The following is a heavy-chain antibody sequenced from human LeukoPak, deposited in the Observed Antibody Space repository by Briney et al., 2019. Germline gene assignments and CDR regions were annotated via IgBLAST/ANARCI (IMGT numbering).Heavy chain of an antibody. CDR2: FCLGRDT. J-gene: IGHJ4*02. CDR3: ARWASISRQPGGFFDH. CDR1: GYSVTNDFF. D-gene: IGHD3-16*01. Sequence: SETLSLTCTVSGYSVTNDFFWGWVRQPPGKELEWIGSFCLGRDTYYRPSLKSRVTISVDTSKNQFSLNLNSVTAAGTAVYYCARWASISRQPGGFFDHWGQGTLVTVSS. V-gene: IGHV4-38-2*02.